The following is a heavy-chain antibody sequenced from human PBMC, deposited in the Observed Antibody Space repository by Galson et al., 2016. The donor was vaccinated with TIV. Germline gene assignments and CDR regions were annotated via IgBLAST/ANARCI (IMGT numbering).Heavy chain of an antibody. V-gene: IGHV1-8*01. CDR1: GYTFTNDH. J-gene: IGHJ5*02. D-gene: IGHD6-13*01. CDR3: ARLVSRSWYADWFDP. CDR2: MNPDNAKT. Sequence: SVKVSCKASGYTFTNDHIHWVRQVSGQGPEWVSWMNPDNAKTGFAQKFQGRVAMTRNTSVSTVYMELSMLTSEDTAVYYCARLVSRSWYADWFDPWGQGTLVTVSS.